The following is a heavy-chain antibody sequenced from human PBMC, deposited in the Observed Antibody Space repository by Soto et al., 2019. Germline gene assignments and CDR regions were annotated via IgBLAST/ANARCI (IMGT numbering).Heavy chain of an antibody. V-gene: IGHV2-5*02. CDR3: AHRGLRFLEWFPPYYYYYMDV. CDR1: GFSLSTSGVG. CDR2: IYWDDDK. D-gene: IGHD3-3*01. Sequence: QITLKESGPTLVKPTQTLTLTCTFSGFSLSTSGVGVGWIRQPPGKALEWLALIYWDDDKRYSPSLKSRLTITKDSSKSQVVLTMTNMDPVDTATYYCAHRGLRFLEWFPPYYYYYMDVWGKGTTVTVSS. J-gene: IGHJ6*03.